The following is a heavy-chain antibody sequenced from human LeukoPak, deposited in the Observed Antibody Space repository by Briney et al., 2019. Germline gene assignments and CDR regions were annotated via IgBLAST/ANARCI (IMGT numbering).Heavy chain of an antibody. CDR1: GFTFSSYS. CDR3: ASGASRTIFGVVINLRHFDY. V-gene: IGHV3-48*01. J-gene: IGHJ4*02. Sequence: PGGSLRLSCAASGFTFSSYSMNWVRQAPGKGLEWVSYISSSSSTIYYADSVKGRFTISRDNAKNSLYLQMNSLRAEDTAVYYCASGASRTIFGVVINLRHFDYWGQGTLVTVSS. CDR2: ISSSSSTI. D-gene: IGHD3-3*01.